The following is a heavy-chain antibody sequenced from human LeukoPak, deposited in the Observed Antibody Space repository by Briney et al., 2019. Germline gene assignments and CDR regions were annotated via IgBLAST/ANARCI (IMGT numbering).Heavy chain of an antibody. CDR3: ARGGLDIVVVPAARLHYYYYGMDV. V-gene: IGHV4-34*01. CDR2: INHSGST. CDR1: GGSFSGYY. D-gene: IGHD2-2*03. Sequence: SETLSLTCAVYGGSFSGYYWSWIRQPPGKGLEWIGEINHSGSTNYNPSLKSRVTISVDTSKNQFSLKLSSVTAADTAVYYCARGGLDIVVVPAARLHYYYYGMDVWGKGTTVTVSS. J-gene: IGHJ6*04.